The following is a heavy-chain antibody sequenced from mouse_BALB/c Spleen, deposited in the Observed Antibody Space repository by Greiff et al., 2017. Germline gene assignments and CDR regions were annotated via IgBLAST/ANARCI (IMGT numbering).Heavy chain of an antibody. CDR3: ARYYGSSLAGFAY. V-gene: IGHV5-6*01. CDR2: ISSGGSYT. D-gene: IGHD1-1*01. J-gene: IGHJ3*01. CDR1: GFTFSSYG. Sequence: EVHLVESGGDLVKPGGSLKLSCAASGFTFSSYGMSWVRQTPDKRLEWVATISSGGSYTYYPDSVKGRFTISRDNAKNTLYLQMSSLKSEDTAMYYCARYYGSSLAGFAYWGQGTLVTVSA.